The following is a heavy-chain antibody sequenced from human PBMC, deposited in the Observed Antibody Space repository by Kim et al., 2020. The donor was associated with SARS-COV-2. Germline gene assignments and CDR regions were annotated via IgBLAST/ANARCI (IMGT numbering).Heavy chain of an antibody. Sequence: GGSLRLSCTASGFTFGDYAMSWVRQAPGKGLEWVGFIRSKAYGGTTEYAASVKGRYTISRDDSKSIAYLQMNSLKTEETAVYYCTRSSLSSPDYGDYLSWMDVWGQGTTVTVSS. V-gene: IGHV3-49*04. J-gene: IGHJ6*02. D-gene: IGHD4-17*01. CDR1: GFTFGDYA. CDR2: IRSKAYGGTT. CDR3: TRSSLSSPDYGDYLSWMDV.